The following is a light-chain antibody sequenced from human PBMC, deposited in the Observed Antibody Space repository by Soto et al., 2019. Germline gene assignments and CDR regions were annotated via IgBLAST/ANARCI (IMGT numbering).Light chain of an antibody. J-gene: IGKJ4*01. CDR1: QSISSW. V-gene: IGKV1-5*03. CDR2: KTS. Sequence: DIQMTQSPSTLSASVGDRVTITCRASQSISSWLAWYQQKPGKAPKLLIYKTSNLESGVPSRFSGSGSGTEFSLTISSLQPEDVATYYCQQFDDLPLTFGGGTKVDI. CDR3: QQFDDLPLT.